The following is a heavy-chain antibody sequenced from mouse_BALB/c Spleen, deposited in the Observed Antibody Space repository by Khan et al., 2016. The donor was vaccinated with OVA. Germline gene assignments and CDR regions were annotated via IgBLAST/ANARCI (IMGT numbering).Heavy chain of an antibody. D-gene: IGHD2-3*01. CDR3: ARSRGPDYDGCVDY. V-gene: IGHV1S29*02. J-gene: IGHJ2*01. Sequence: VQLQQSGPELVKPGASVKISCKASGYTFTDYNMHWVKQTQGKSLDWIGYIYPYNGGTGYNQKFKSKVTLTVDNSSSTAYMELCSLTSEDSAVYYCARSRGPDYDGCVDYWDGGTAVAVSS. CDR1: GYTFTDYN. CDR2: IYPYNGGT.